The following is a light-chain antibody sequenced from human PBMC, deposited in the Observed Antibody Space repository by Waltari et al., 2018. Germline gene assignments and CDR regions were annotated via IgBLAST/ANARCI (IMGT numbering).Light chain of an antibody. Sequence: SSELTQDPAVSVALGKTVRITCHGDILRPFYANWCRQKPGQAPELVIYGKNNRPSGIPDRFSASSSGTTTSLTITGAQAEDEADYYCSSRDMSGDVVFGGGTELTVL. CDR3: SSRDMSGDVV. CDR1: ILRPFY. V-gene: IGLV3-19*01. CDR2: GKN. J-gene: IGLJ2*01.